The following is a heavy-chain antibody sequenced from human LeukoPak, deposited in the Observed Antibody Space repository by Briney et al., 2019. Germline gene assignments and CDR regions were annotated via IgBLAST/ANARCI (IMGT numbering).Heavy chain of an antibody. CDR3: AKASYGGSYGPFDY. J-gene: IGHJ4*02. CDR1: GFTINSNA. V-gene: IGHV3-23*01. D-gene: IGHD1-26*01. CDR2: ITGST. Sequence: GGSLRLSCAASGFTINSNAMNWVRQAPGKGLEWVSAITGSTYYADSVKGRFTISRDNSKNTLHLQMESLRAEDTAIYYCAKASYGGSYGPFDYWGQGTLVTVSS.